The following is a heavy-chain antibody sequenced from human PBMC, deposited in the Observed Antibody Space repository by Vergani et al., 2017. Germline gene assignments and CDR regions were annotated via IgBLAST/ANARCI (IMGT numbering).Heavy chain of an antibody. J-gene: IGHJ4*02. V-gene: IGHV1-18*04. Sequence: QVQLVQSGAEVKKPGASVKVSCKASGYTFTSYGISWVRQAPGQGLEWMGWISAYNGNTNYAQKFQGRVTITADESTSTAYMELSSLRSEDTAVYYCVGYGSGSYYNVHWGQGTLVTVSS. CDR3: VGYGSGSYYNVH. CDR2: ISAYNGNT. D-gene: IGHD3-10*01. CDR1: GYTFTSYG.